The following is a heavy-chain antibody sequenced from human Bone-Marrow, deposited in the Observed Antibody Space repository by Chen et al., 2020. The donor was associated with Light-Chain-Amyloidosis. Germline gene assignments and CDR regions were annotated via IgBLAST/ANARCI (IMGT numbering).Heavy chain of an antibody. J-gene: IGHJ4*02. V-gene: IGHV3-23*01. CDR2: ISGIGGNT. CDR1: GCTFSSNA. CDR3: AKDMKREGYTYNPSDY. Sequence: EVQLLESGGGLVQLGGSLRLSCDGSGCTFSSNAMTWVRQAPGQGLEWVSGISGIGGNTYYTDYVKGRFTLSRDNSKNTLYLQMSSLRAEDTAIYYCAKDMKREGYTYNPSDYWGQGTLVTVSS. D-gene: IGHD5-18*01.